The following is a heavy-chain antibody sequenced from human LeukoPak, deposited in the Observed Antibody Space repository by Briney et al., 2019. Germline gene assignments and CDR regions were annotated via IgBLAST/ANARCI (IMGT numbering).Heavy chain of an antibody. Sequence: PGGSLRLSCAASGFTFSSYWMHWVRQAPGKGLVWVSRINTDGSSTSYADSVKGRFTISIDNAKNTLYLQMNSLRAEDTAVYYCARDSYYYDSSGYYGYWGQGTLVTVSS. CDR2: INTDGSST. J-gene: IGHJ4*02. CDR3: ARDSYYYDSSGYYGY. V-gene: IGHV3-74*01. D-gene: IGHD3-22*01. CDR1: GFTFSSYW.